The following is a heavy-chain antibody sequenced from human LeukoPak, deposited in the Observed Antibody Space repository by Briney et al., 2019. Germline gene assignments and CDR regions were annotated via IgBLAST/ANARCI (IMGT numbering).Heavy chain of an antibody. D-gene: IGHD3-3*01. J-gene: IGHJ6*02. CDR3: ARVFDTYYDFWSGYPYGMDV. V-gene: IGHV3-30*03. CDR1: GFTFSSYG. CDR2: ISYDGNNK. Sequence: GGSLRLSCAASGFTFSSYGMHWVRQAPGKGLEWVALISYDGNNKYYADSVKGRFTISRDNSKNTLYLQMNSLRAEDTAVYYCARVFDTYYDFWSGYPYGMDVWGQGTTVTVSS.